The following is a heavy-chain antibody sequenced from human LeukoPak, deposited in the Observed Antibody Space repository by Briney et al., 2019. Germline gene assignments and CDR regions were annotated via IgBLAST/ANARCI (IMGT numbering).Heavy chain of an antibody. Sequence: PSETLSLTRTVYGGSFSGYYCSWIRQPPGKGLEWTGEINHSGSTNFNPSLKSRVTISLDTSKNQFSLKLSSVTAADTAVYYCARGLRWKYWYFDLWGRGTLVTVSS. V-gene: IGHV4-34*01. D-gene: IGHD4-23*01. J-gene: IGHJ2*01. CDR1: GGSFSGYY. CDR2: INHSGST. CDR3: ARGLRWKYWYFDL.